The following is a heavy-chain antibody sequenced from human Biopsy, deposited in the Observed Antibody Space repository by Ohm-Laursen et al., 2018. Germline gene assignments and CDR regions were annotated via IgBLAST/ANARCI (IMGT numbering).Heavy chain of an antibody. CDR1: GYTFTGYY. Sequence: SVKVSCQASGYTFTGYYLHWVRQAPGQGLEWMGWINPKSGGTHYLEKFRGRVTMTRDTSISTAYMEVSSLRSDDTAVYYCAIDGNDFLTDYLKIDQWGQGTLVTVSS. CDR2: INPKSGGT. CDR3: AIDGNDFLTDYLKIDQ. V-gene: IGHV1-2*02. J-gene: IGHJ4*02. D-gene: IGHD3-9*01.